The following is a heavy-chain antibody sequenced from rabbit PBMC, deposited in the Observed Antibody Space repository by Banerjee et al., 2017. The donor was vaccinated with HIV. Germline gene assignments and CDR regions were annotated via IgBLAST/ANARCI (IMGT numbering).Heavy chain of an antibody. CDR2: IDPVFGNT. CDR1: GFTISSSYY. J-gene: IGHJ4*01. CDR3: ARGDYTYAYVGDAYALNL. V-gene: IGHV1S40*01. Sequence: QSLEESGGDLVKPGASLTLTCTASGFTISSSYYMCWVRQAPGKGPEWIAYIDPVFGNTYYASWVNGRFTISSHNAQNTMYLQLNSLTAADTATYFCARGDYTYAYVGDAYALNLWGPGTLVTVS. D-gene: IGHD6-1*01.